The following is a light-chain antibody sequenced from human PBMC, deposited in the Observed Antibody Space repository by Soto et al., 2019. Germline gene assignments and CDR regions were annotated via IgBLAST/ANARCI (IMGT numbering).Light chain of an antibody. Sequence: EIVLTQSPATLSLSPGERATLSCRASQSVSSYLAWYQQKPGQAPRLLIYDASSRATGIPARFSGSGSGTGFTLTISSLEPEDFAVYYCQQRSNWPAVTFGPGTKVEIK. CDR1: QSVSSY. V-gene: IGKV3-11*01. J-gene: IGKJ3*01. CDR3: QQRSNWPAVT. CDR2: DAS.